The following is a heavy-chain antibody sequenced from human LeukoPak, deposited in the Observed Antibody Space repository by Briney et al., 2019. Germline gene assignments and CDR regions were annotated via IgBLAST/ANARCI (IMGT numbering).Heavy chain of an antibody. V-gene: IGHV3-7*01. CDR3: ARGGYSFDY. D-gene: IGHD5-12*01. CDR2: LHADGNEK. CDR1: GFSLSGYW. Sequence: PGRSLRLSCAASGFSLSGYWMSWVRQAPGKGLEWVARLHADGNEKYYVDSVKGRFTVSRDNAKNSLYLQMNSLRVEDTAVYYCARGGYSFDYLGQGTLVTVSS. J-gene: IGHJ4*02.